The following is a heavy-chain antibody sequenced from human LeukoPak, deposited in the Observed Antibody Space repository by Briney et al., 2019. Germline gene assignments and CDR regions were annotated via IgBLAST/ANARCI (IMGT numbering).Heavy chain of an antibody. CDR2: ISSVSTYI. D-gene: IGHD4-17*01. CDR3: ARAANDYLILNWFDP. J-gene: IGHJ5*02. CDR1: GFSFSTYI. V-gene: IGHV3-21*01. Sequence: PGGSLRLSCAASGFSFSTYIMTWVRQAPGKGLEWVSSISSVSTYIYYADSVKGRFTISRDNSKNSLYLQMNSLRAEDTAVYYCARAANDYLILNWFDPWGQGTLVTVSS.